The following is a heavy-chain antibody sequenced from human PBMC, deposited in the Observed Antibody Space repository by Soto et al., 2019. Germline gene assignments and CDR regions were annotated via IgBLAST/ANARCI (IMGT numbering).Heavy chain of an antibody. Sequence: GGSLRLSCAASGFTFDDYAMHWVLQAPGKGLEWVSGISCNSGSIGYADSVKGRFTISRDNSKNTLYLQVNSLRAEDTAVYYCARDILYCSSTSCYDFDYHYYYGMDVWGQGTTVTVSS. CDR2: ISCNSGSI. V-gene: IGHV3-9*01. J-gene: IGHJ6*02. CDR1: GFTFDDYA. D-gene: IGHD2-2*01. CDR3: ARDILYCSSTSCYDFDYHYYYGMDV.